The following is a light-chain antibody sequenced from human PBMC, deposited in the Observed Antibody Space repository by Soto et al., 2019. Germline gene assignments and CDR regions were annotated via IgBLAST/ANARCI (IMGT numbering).Light chain of an antibody. V-gene: IGKV3-20*01. CDR3: QHFGGTTFT. Sequence: EIVMTQSPATLSLSPGERATLSCRASQSVKSSLAWYQQKPGQAPRLLIYGASTRATGIPDRFSGSGSGTHFTLTISRLEPGDFAVYYCQHFGGTTFTFGQGTRLEIK. CDR1: QSVKSS. J-gene: IGKJ5*01. CDR2: GAS.